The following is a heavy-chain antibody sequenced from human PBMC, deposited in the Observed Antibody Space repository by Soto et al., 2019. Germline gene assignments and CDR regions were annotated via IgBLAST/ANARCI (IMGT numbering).Heavy chain of an antibody. CDR2: IKDGGLT. V-gene: IGHV4-34*01. CDR3: ARGQEGVVATH. Sequence: QVQLQQWGAGLLKPSETLSLTCVVYGGSLSGYYWSWIRQPPGKGLEWIGEIKDGGLTNYSPSLKSRATRSVDRPKNQFSLTLHSVTAADTAVYYCARGQEGVVATHWDQGALVTVSS. CDR1: GGSLSGYY. J-gene: IGHJ4*02. D-gene: IGHD5-12*01.